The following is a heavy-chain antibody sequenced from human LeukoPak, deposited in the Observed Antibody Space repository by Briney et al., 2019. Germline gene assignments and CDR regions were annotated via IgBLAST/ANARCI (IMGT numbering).Heavy chain of an antibody. Sequence: SETLSLTCTVSGVSVSSGSYYWSWIRQPPGRGLEWIGYIYYSGSTNYNPSLKSRVTISVDTPKNQFSLKLSSVTAADTAVYYCASYNWNDRWFDPWGQGTLVTVSS. J-gene: IGHJ5*02. CDR3: ASYNWNDRWFDP. CDR1: GVSVSSGSYY. D-gene: IGHD1-1*01. CDR2: IYYSGST. V-gene: IGHV4-61*01.